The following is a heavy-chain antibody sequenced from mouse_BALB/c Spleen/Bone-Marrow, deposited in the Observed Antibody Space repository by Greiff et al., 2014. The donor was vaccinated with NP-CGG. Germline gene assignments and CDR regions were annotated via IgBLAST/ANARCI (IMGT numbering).Heavy chain of an antibody. J-gene: IGHJ4*01. V-gene: IGHV5-6*01. CDR3: ARHNYGYFAMDY. CDR2: ISSGVSYT. Sequence: VQLQQSGGDLVKPGGSLKLSCATSGFTFSNYDVSWVRQTPDKRLEWVAIISSGVSYTYYPDSVKGRFTISRDNAKNTLYLHMSSLKSEDTAMYFCARHNYGYFAMDYWGQGTSVTVSS. CDR1: GFTFSNYD. D-gene: IGHD1-1*01.